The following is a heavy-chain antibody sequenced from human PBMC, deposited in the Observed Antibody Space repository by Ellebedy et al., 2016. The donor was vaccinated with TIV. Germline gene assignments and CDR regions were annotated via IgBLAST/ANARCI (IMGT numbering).Heavy chain of an antibody. CDR2: IGPRSDYK. J-gene: IGHJ4*02. Sequence: GESLKISCAASGFTFSNYAMAWVRQAPGKGLGWVSAIGPRSDYKFYADSVKGRITISRDNSENTLFLQMHSLRGEDTAVYYCAKELVSRDSLTFDYWGQGVLVTVSS. V-gene: IGHV3-23*01. CDR3: AKELVSRDSLTFDY. CDR1: GFTFSNYA. D-gene: IGHD3-9*01.